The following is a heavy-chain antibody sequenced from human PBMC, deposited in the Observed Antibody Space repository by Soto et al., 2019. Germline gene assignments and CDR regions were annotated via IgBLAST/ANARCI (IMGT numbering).Heavy chain of an antibody. CDR1: GFTFSSYG. J-gene: IGHJ6*02. CDR3: AREGYYFYGMDV. Sequence: GSLRLSCAASGFTFSSYGMHWVRPAPGTGLEWVAVISYDGSNKYYADSVKGQFTISRDNSKNTLYLQMNSLRAEDTAGYYCAREGYYFYGMDVWGQGTTVTVSS. V-gene: IGHV3-30*03. CDR2: ISYDGSNK.